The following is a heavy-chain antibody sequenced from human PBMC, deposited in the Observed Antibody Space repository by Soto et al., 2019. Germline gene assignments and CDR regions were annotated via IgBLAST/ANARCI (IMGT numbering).Heavy chain of an antibody. Sequence: GGSLRLSCAASGFTFSSYWMSWVRQAPGKGLEWVANIKQDGSEKYYVDSVKGRFTISRDNAKNSLYLQMNSLRAEDTAVYYCARVGEGGYEQRDYWGQGTLVTVSS. D-gene: IGHD5-12*01. CDR2: IKQDGSEK. V-gene: IGHV3-7*01. CDR3: ARVGEGGYEQRDY. CDR1: GFTFSSYW. J-gene: IGHJ4*02.